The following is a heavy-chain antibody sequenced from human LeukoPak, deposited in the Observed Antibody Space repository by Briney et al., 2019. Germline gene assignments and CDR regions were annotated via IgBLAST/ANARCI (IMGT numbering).Heavy chain of an antibody. Sequence: SETLSLTCTVSGYSISSGFYWGWIRQPPGKGLEWIGNIYHSGSTYYNPSLKSRVTISVDTSKNQFSLKLSSVTAADTAMYYCARSYYYDSSGYYYNYWGQGTLVTVSS. CDR3: ARSYYYDSSGYYYNY. J-gene: IGHJ4*02. D-gene: IGHD3-22*01. CDR2: IYHSGST. V-gene: IGHV4-38-2*02. CDR1: GYSISSGFY.